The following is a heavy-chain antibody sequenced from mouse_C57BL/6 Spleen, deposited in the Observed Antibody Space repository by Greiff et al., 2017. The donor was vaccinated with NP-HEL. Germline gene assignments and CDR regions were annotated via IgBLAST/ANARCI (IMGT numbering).Heavy chain of an antibody. D-gene: IGHD1-1*01. Sequence: EVKLMESGGGLVQPGGSLKLSCAASGFTFSDYGMAWVRQAPRQGPEWVAFISNLAYSIYYADTVTGRFTISRENAKNTLYLEMSSLRSEDTAMYYCARGYGSSFDWYFDVWGTGTTVTVSS. V-gene: IGHV5-15*01. CDR2: ISNLAYSI. CDR3: ARGYGSSFDWYFDV. CDR1: GFTFSDYG. J-gene: IGHJ1*03.